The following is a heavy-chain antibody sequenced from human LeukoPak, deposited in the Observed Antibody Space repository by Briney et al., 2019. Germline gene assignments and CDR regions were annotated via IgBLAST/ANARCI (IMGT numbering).Heavy chain of an antibody. Sequence: KTGGSLRLSCAASGFTFSSYRMNWVRQAPGKGLEWVSSISSSSSYIYYADSVKGRFTISRDNAKNSLYLQMNSLRAEDTAVYYCARDRRDDYVWGSYRPFDYWGQGTLVTVSS. D-gene: IGHD3-16*02. J-gene: IGHJ4*02. CDR3: ARDRRDDYVWGSYRPFDY. V-gene: IGHV3-21*01. CDR2: ISSSSSYI. CDR1: GFTFSSYR.